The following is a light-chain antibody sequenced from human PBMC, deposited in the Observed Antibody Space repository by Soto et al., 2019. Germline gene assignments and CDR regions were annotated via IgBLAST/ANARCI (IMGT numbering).Light chain of an antibody. J-gene: IGLJ2*01. CDR2: DVS. Sequence: QSALTQPASVSGSPGQSITISCTGTSSDVGSYNLVSWYQQHPGKAPKLMIYDVSNRPSGVSNRFSGSKSGSTASLTISGRQAEDEADYYCSSYTSSSTLVLFGGGTQLTVL. CDR1: SSDVGSYNL. CDR3: SSYTSSSTLVL. V-gene: IGLV2-14*02.